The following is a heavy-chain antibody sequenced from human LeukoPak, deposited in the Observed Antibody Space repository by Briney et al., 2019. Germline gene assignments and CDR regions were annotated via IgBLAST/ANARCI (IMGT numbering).Heavy chain of an antibody. J-gene: IGHJ6*03. CDR3: ARLRCSGGSCYSRNYYYYYMDV. V-gene: IGHV4-34*01. CDR1: GGSFSGYY. D-gene: IGHD2-15*01. CDR2: INHSGST. Sequence: SETLSLTCAVYGGSFSGYYWSWIRQPPGKGLEWIGEINHSGSTNYNPSLESRVTISVDTSKNQFSLKLSSVTAADTAVYYCARLRCSGGSCYSRNYYYYYMDVWGKGTTVTISS.